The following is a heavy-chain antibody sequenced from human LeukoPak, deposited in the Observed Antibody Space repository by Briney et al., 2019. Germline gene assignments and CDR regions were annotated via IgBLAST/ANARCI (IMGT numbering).Heavy chain of an antibody. V-gene: IGHV1-8*01. CDR2: MNPNSGNT. CDR3: ARGGDDYDISFDY. D-gene: IGHD3-9*01. CDR1: GYTFTSYD. J-gene: IGHJ4*02. Sequence: ASVKVSCKASGYTFTSYDINWVRQATGQGLEWMGWMNPNSGNTDYAQKFQGRVTLTRNTSISTAYMELSSLRSADTAVYYCARGGDDYDISFDYWGQGTLVTVSS.